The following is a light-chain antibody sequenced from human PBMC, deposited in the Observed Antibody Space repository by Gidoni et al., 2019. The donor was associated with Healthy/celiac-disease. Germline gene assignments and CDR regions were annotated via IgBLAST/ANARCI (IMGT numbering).Light chain of an antibody. CDR2: DAS. J-gene: IGKJ3*01. CDR3: QQRSNWPPFT. CDR1: QCVSSY. V-gene: IGKV3-11*01. Sequence: EIVLTQSPATLSLSPGERATLSCRASQCVSSYLAWYQQKPVQAPRPLIYDASNRATGIPARFSGSGSGTDFTLTISSLEPEDFAVYYCQQRSNWPPFTFGPGTKVDIK.